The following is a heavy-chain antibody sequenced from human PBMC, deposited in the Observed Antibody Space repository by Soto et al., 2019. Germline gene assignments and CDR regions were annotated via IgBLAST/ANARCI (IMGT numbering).Heavy chain of an antibody. D-gene: IGHD5-12*01. CDR1: GFTFSSYG. Sequence: LRLSCAASGFTFSSYGFHWVRQAPGKGLEWVAVIWYDGSKTYYVESVKGRFTISRDNSKNTLYLQLNSLRAEDAAVYRCARDLGSTNYYFDYWGLGTLVTVSS. V-gene: IGHV3-33*01. J-gene: IGHJ4*02. CDR3: ARDLGSTNYYFDY. CDR2: IWYDGSKT.